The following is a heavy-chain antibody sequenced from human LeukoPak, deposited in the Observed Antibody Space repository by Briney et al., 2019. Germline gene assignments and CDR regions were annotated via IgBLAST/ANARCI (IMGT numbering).Heavy chain of an antibody. J-gene: IGHJ4*02. CDR1: GGSISSYY. CDR3: ARESSWYDSSGYYWGSLDH. V-gene: IGHV4-4*07. CDR2: IYTSGST. D-gene: IGHD3-22*01. Sequence: SETLSLTCTVSGGSISSYYWSWIRQPAGKGLEWIGRIYTSGSTNYNPSLKSRVTMSVDTSKNQFSLKLSSVTAADTAVYYCARESSWYDSSGYYWGSLDHWGQGTLVTVSS.